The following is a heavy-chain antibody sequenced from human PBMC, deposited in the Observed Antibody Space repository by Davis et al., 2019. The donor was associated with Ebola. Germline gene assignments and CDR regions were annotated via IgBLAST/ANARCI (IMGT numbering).Heavy chain of an antibody. V-gene: IGHV4-30-4*07. Sequence: MPSETLSLTCTVSGGSISSGGLSWSWIRQPPGKGPEWIGCIFYSGSTYYNPSLKSRVSISVDTSKTQFSLKLNSVTAADTAVYYCARIRQQFAYFDYWGQGTLVTVSS. CDR1: GGSISSGGLS. D-gene: IGHD6-6*01. CDR2: IFYSGST. CDR3: ARIRQQFAYFDY. J-gene: IGHJ4*02.